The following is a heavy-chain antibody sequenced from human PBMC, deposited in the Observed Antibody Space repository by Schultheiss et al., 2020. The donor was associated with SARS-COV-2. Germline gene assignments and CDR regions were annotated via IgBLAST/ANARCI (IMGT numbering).Heavy chain of an antibody. Sequence: ASVKVSCKASGYTFTASYIHWVRQAPGQGLEWMGWINPNNGGTNYAQKFQGRVTMTRDTSITTAYMELSGLRSDDTAVYYCARDLSTNYYDSSGYWIFDIWGQGTMVTVSS. CDR1: GYTFTASY. V-gene: IGHV1-2*02. CDR3: ARDLSTNYYDSSGYWIFDI. D-gene: IGHD3-22*01. CDR2: INPNNGGT. J-gene: IGHJ3*02.